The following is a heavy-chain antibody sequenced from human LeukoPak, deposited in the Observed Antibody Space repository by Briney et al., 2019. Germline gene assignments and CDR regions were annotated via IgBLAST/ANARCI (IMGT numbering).Heavy chain of an antibody. V-gene: IGHV3-30*04. J-gene: IGHJ4*02. D-gene: IGHD3-16*02. CDR1: ELNFKTHA. CDR2: LSFDASGR. CDR3: ARDLQEISSFYFDY. Sequence: GGSLRPSCVVSELNFKTHAMHWVRQAPGKGLEWAAGLSFDASGRNYADSVKGRFTISRDNSKNRLYLQMHSLSPEDTAVYFCARDLQEISSFYFDYWGQGSLVTVSS.